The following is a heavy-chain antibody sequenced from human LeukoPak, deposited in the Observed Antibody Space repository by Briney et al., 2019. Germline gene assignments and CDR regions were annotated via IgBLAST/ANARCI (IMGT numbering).Heavy chain of an antibody. Sequence: SVKVSCKASVGTFSSYAISWVRQAPGQGLEWMGRIIPILGIANYAQKFQGRVTITADKSTSTAYMELSSVRSEDTAVYYCARGITMVRGVMDPYGIDVWGQGTTVTVSS. CDR3: ARGITMVRGVMDPYGIDV. D-gene: IGHD3-10*01. J-gene: IGHJ6*02. CDR1: VGTFSSYA. CDR2: IIPILGIA. V-gene: IGHV1-69*04.